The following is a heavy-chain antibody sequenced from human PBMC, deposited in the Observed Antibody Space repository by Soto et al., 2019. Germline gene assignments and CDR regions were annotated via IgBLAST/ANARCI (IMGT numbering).Heavy chain of an antibody. J-gene: IGHJ4*02. CDR3: ASRKGSPYFDY. V-gene: IGHV4-30-4*01. CDR1: GGSISSGDYY. Sequence: PSETLSLTCTVFGGSISSGDYYWSWIRQPPGKGLEWIGYIYYSGSTYYNPSLKSRVTISVDTSKNQFSLKLSSVTAADTAVYYCASRKGSPYFDYWGQGTLVTVSS. D-gene: IGHD3-10*01. CDR2: IYYSGST.